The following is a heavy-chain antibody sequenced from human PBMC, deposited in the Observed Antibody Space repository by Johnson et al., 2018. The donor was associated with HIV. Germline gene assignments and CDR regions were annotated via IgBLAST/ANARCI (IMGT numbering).Heavy chain of an antibody. V-gene: IGHV3-33*01. Sequence: QVQLVESGGGVVQPGRSLRLSCAASGFTFSSYGMHWVRQAPGKGLDWVAFIWYDGSQTDYGDSVKGRFTISRDNSKNTLYLQMNSLRAEDTAVYYCATSTASDAFDIWGQGTMVTVSS. CDR1: GFTFSSYG. CDR3: ATSTASDAFDI. J-gene: IGHJ3*02. CDR2: IWYDGSQT. D-gene: IGHD1-1*01.